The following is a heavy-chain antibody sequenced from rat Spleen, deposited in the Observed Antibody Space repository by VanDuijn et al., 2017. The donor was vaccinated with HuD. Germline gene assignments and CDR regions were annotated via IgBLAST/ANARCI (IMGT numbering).Heavy chain of an antibody. Sequence: EVQLVESGGGLVQPGRSLKLTCEGSGFTFNNYWMTWIRQAPGKGLEWVATITHIGGITYYPDSVKGRFTIYRDNAKSTLYLQMNSLRSEDTATYYCTREDWVPDYWGQGVKVTISS. CDR1: GFTFNNYW. CDR3: TREDWVPDY. V-gene: IGHV5-31*01. CDR2: ITHIGGIT. D-gene: IGHD5-1*01. J-gene: IGHJ2*01.